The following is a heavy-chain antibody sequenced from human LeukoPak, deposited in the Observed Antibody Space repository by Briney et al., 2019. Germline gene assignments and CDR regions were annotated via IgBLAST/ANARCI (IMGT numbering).Heavy chain of an antibody. Sequence: GGSLRLSCAASGFRFSSYEMHWVRQATGKGLGWVSAIGTVGDTYYPDSVKGRFTISREDAKNSLYLQMSSLRAGDTAVYYCVRDLTGENAFDIWGQGTMVTVSS. CDR1: GFRFSSYE. V-gene: IGHV3-13*01. CDR3: VRDLTGENAFDI. J-gene: IGHJ3*02. D-gene: IGHD3-16*01. CDR2: IGTVGDT.